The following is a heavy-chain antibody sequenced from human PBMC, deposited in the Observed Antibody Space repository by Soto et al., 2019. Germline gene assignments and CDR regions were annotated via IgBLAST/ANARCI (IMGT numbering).Heavy chain of an antibody. J-gene: IGHJ4*02. CDR3: SRDDSDWFFN. V-gene: IGHV3-73*02. CDR2: MGSKGETYAI. D-gene: IGHD3-9*01. CDR1: GFTFGASA. Sequence: EVQLVESGGDLVQPGGSLKLSCAASGFTFGASALHLVRQASGKGLEWLGRMGSKGETYAITYAASVKGRFTISRDDSKKTAYLQMTSLASEDTAVYYCSRDDSDWFFNWGRGTLVTVSS.